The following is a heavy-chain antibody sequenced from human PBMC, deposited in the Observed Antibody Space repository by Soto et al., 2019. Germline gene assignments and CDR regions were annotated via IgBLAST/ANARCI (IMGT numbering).Heavy chain of an antibody. D-gene: IGHD3-10*01. Sequence: QVQLVQSGAEVKKPGSSVKVSCKASGGTFSSYTISWVRQAPGQGLEWMGRIIPILGIANYAQKFQGRVTITADKXMSTAXXELSSLRSEDTAVYYCASPRLLWFGELSPESYFDYWGQGTLVTVSS. CDR1: GGTFSSYT. J-gene: IGHJ4*02. CDR2: IIPILGIA. V-gene: IGHV1-69*02. CDR3: ASPRLLWFGELSPESYFDY.